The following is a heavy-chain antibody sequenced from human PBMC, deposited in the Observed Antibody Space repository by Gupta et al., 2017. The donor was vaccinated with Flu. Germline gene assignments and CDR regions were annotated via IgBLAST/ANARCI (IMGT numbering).Heavy chain of an antibody. CDR2: LSGSGGSI. J-gene: IGHJ4*02. D-gene: IGHD3-16*02. Sequence: EVRLLESGGGLVQPGGSLRLSCAASGFTFNNFAMVWVRQAPGKGLEWVPVLSGSGGSIYYADSVKGRFTISRDNSKNTLYLQMNRLRAEDTAVYYCAKGGRYIVSYPLAYWGQGTLVTVSS. CDR3: AKGGRYIVSYPLAY. V-gene: IGHV3-23*01. CDR1: GFTFNNFA.